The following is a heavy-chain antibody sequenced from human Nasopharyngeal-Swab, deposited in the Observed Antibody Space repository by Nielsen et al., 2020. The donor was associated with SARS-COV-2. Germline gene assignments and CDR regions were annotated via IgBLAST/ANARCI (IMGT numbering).Heavy chain of an antibody. J-gene: IGHJ6*02. CDR1: GFTFSDYY. D-gene: IGHD3-3*01. CDR2: ISYDGSNK. V-gene: IGHV3-30*18. CDR3: AKRSDYDFWSGGLYYYYYGMDV. Sequence: GGSLRLSCAASGFTFSDYYMSWIRQAPGKGLEWVAVISYDGSNKYYADSVKGRFTISRDNSKNTLYLQMNSLRAEDTAVYYCAKRSDYDFWSGGLYYYYYGMDVWGQGTTVTVSS.